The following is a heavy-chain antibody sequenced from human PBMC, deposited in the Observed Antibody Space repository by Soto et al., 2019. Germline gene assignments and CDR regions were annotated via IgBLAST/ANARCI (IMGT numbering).Heavy chain of an antibody. CDR2: LSWNSGTI. Sequence: EVQLVESGGGLVQPGRSLRLSCAASGFTFDDYAMHWVRQAPGKGLEWVSGLSWNSGTIGYADSVRGRFTISRDNAKNSLYLQMNSLRAEDTAFYYCAKARGGYKKDYFDYWGQGTLVTVSS. D-gene: IGHD1-26*01. J-gene: IGHJ4*02. V-gene: IGHV3-9*01. CDR3: AKARGGYKKDYFDY. CDR1: GFTFDDYA.